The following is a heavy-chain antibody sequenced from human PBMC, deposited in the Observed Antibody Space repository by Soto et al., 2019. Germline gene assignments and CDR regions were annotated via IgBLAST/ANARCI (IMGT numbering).Heavy chain of an antibody. CDR1: GFTFSSYG. J-gene: IGHJ6*02. CDR3: AKSTVAGTIFAHGMDV. Sequence: PGGSLRLSCAVSGFTFSSYGMSWVRQAPGKGLEWVSAISASSSTTYYADTVKGRFTISRDNSKNTLHLQMNSLRAEDAAVYYCAKSTVAGTIFAHGMDVWGQGTTVTVSS. V-gene: IGHV3-23*01. CDR2: ISASSSTT. D-gene: IGHD6-19*01.